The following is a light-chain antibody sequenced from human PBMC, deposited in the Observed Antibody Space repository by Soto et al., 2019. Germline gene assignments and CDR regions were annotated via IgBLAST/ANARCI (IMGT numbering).Light chain of an antibody. CDR3: SSYTTNNSPHV. CDR2: EVS. V-gene: IGLV2-14*01. Sequence: QSSLTQPASVSGSPGQSITTSCTGTSSDVGGFNYVSWYQQYPGKAPKLIIYEVSNRPSGVSSRFSGSKSGNTASLIISGLQAEDEADYYCSSYTTNNSPHVFGAGTKVTVL. CDR1: SSDVGGFNY. J-gene: IGLJ1*01.